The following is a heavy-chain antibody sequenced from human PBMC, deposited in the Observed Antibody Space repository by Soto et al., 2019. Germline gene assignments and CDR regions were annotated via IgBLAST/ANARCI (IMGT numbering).Heavy chain of an antibody. J-gene: IGHJ4*02. D-gene: IGHD4-4*01. CDR2: ISWNSGSI. CDR1: GFTFDDYA. CDR3: AKDSPIGTTSGGLDY. Sequence: PGGSLRLSCAASGFTFDDYAMHWVRQAPGKGLEWVSGISWNSGSIGYADSVKGRSTISRDNAKNSLYLQMNSLRAEDTALYYCAKDSPIGTTSGGLDYWGQGTLVTVSS. V-gene: IGHV3-9*01.